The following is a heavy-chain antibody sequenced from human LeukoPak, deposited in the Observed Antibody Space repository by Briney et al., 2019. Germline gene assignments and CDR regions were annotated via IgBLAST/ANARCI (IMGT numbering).Heavy chain of an antibody. J-gene: IGHJ6*03. V-gene: IGHV4-39*07. Sequence: SETLSLTCTVSGGSISSSSYYWGWIRQPPGKGLEWIGRIYYSGSTYYNPSLKSRVTISVDTSKNQFSLKLSSVTAADTAVYYCARGRGGIAALRSSKSYYYYYYMDVWGKGTTVTVSS. CDR1: GGSISSSSYY. CDR3: ARGRGGIAALRSSKSYYYYYYMDV. CDR2: IYYSGST. D-gene: IGHD6-6*01.